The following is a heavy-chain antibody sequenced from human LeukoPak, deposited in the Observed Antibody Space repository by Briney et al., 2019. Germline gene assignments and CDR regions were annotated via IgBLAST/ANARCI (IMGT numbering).Heavy chain of an antibody. V-gene: IGHV3-30*02. D-gene: IGHD6-19*01. CDR3: AKANAQWLVGLVDY. J-gene: IGHJ4*02. CDR2: IRYDGSNK. Sequence: PGGSLRLSCAASGFTFSSYGMHWVRQAPGKGLEWVAFIRYDGSNKYYADSVKGRFTISRDNSKNTLYLQMNSLRAEDTAVYYCAKANAQWLVGLVDYWGQGTLVTVSS. CDR1: GFTFSSYG.